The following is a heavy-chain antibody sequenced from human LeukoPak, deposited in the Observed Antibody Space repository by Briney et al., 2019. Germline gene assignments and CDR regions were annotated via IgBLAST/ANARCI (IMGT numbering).Heavy chain of an antibody. J-gene: IGHJ4*02. V-gene: IGHV3-7*04. Sequence: GGSLRLSCAASGFTFSTYWMSWVRQAPGKGLEWVANIKEDGSQKYYVDSVKGRFTISRDNAKNSLYLQMNSLRAEDTAVCYCARVGYTGNSKDYWGQGTLVTVS. CDR2: IKEDGSQK. CDR3: ARVGYTGNSKDY. D-gene: IGHD4-23*01. CDR1: GFTFSTYW.